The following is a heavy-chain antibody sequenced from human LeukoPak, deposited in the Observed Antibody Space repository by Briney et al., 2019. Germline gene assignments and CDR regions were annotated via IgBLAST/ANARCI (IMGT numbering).Heavy chain of an antibody. CDR3: AREGGYCNSGYCYISLDY. D-gene: IGHD2-2*02. V-gene: IGHV4-4*07. CDR1: GGSISSYY. J-gene: IGHJ4*02. Sequence: RPSETLSLTCTVSGGSISSYYWSWIRQPAGKGLEWIGRIYSSGTTNYNPSLRSRVSMSVDTSKNQFSLKLSSVIAADTAVYYCAREGGYCNSGYCYISLDYWGQGALLTVSS. CDR2: IYSSGTT.